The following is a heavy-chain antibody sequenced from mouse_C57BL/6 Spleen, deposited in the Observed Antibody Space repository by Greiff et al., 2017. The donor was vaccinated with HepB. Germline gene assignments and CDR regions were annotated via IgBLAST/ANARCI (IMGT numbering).Heavy chain of an antibody. V-gene: IGHV2-9-1*01. CDR3: ATYYGSVPYWYFDV. Sequence: VMLVESGPGLVAPSQSLSNTCTVSGFSLTSYAISWVRQPPGKGLEWLGVIWTGGGTNYNSALKSRLSISKDNSKSQVFLKMNSLQTDDTARYYCATYYGSVPYWYFDVWATGTTFIVSS. CDR1: GFSLTSYA. CDR2: IWTGGGT. D-gene: IGHD1-1*01. J-gene: IGHJ1*02.